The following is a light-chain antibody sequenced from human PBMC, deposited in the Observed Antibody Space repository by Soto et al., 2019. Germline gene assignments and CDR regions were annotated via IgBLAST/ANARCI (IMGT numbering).Light chain of an antibody. V-gene: IGKV1-5*01. CDR3: QQYKSYATWT. Sequence: DIQMTQSPSTLSASVGDRVTISCRASQSISSWLAWYQQKPGKAPKLLIYDASSLESGVPSRFSGSGFGTEFTLTISSLQPDDFATYYCQQYKSYATWTFGQGTKVDIK. CDR2: DAS. J-gene: IGKJ1*01. CDR1: QSISSW.